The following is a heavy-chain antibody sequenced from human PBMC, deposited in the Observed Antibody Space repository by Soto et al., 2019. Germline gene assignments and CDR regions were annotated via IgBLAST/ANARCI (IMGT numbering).Heavy chain of an antibody. D-gene: IGHD6-13*01. V-gene: IGHV4-31*03. CDR3: ARDRAGALYFDY. CDR2: IYYSGST. J-gene: IGHJ4*02. Sequence: QVQLQESGPGLVKPSQTLSLTCTVSGGSISSGGYYWSWIRQHPGKGLEWIGYIYYSGSTYYNPSIQSRVTISVDTSKNQFSLKLSSVTAADTAVYYCARDRAGALYFDYWGQGTLVTVSS. CDR1: GGSISSGGYY.